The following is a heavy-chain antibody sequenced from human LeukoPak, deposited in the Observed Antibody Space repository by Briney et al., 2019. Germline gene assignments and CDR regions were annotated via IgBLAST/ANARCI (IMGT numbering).Heavy chain of an antibody. V-gene: IGHV4-39*07. D-gene: IGHD3-16*01. Sequence: SETLSLTCTVSGGSISSSSYYWGWIRQPPGKGLEWIGSIYYSGSTYYNPSLKSRVTISIDTSKNQFSLKLSSVTAADTAVYYCARDQDGGYFDYWGQGTLVTVSS. CDR1: GGSISSSSYY. J-gene: IGHJ4*02. CDR2: IYYSGST. CDR3: ARDQDGGYFDY.